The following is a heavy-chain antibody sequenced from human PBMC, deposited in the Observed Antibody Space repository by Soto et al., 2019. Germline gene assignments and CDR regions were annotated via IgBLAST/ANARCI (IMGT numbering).Heavy chain of an antibody. D-gene: IGHD2-8*01. CDR3: ADGFMRY. CDR2: IFSDGNT. J-gene: IGHJ4*02. Sequence: GGSLRLSCAASGLTVSSNYINWVRQAPGKGLEWVSFIFSDGNTFHADSVKGRFTTFRDNSKNTVFLQMNNMRVDDTAVYYCADGFMRYWGQGALVTVSS. V-gene: IGHV3-66*01. CDR1: GLTVSSNY.